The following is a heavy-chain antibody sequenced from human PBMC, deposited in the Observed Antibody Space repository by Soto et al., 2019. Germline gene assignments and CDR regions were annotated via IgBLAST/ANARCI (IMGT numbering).Heavy chain of an antibody. CDR3: ARLVVVTAMDPYYYYGMDV. CDR1: GFSLSTSGMC. D-gene: IGHD2-21*02. J-gene: IGHJ6*02. Sequence: GSGPTLVNPTQTLTLTCTFSGFSLSTSGMCVSWIRQPPGKALEWLALIDWDDDKYYSTSLKTRHTISKDTSKNQVVLTMTNMDPVDTATYYCARLVVVTAMDPYYYYGMDVWGQGTTVTVSS. CDR2: IDWDDDK. V-gene: IGHV2-70*01.